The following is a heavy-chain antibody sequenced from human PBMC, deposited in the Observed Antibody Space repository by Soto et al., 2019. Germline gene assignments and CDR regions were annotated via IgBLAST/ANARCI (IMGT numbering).Heavy chain of an antibody. CDR3: ARSSGGVYGIIIEGTNWFAP. Sequence: QVRLVQSGAEVKAPGGSVKVSCKAPGDTVTSYYMQWGRQALGHGLEVMGGMMPSGGSTRCAQKFQGRVTMTRDTSTSTVYMELRGLTSEDTAVYYCARSSGGVYGIIIEGTNWFAPWGQGTLVTVSS. V-gene: IGHV1-46*01. CDR1: GDTVTSYY. J-gene: IGHJ5*02. D-gene: IGHD3-16*01. CDR2: MMPSGGST.